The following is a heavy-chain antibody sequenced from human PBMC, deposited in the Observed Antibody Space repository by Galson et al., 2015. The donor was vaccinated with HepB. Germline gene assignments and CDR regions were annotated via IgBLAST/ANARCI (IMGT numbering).Heavy chain of an antibody. D-gene: IGHD6-13*01. CDR2: ISHDGSSK. CDR1: GFTFSTYA. J-gene: IGHJ4*02. Sequence: SLRLSCAASGFTFSTYAMHWVRQAPGKGLEWVAVISHDGSSKYYADSVKGRFTISRDNSKNTLYLQMNSLRAEDTAVYFCARGWYHFDNWGQGTLVSVSA. CDR3: ARGWYHFDN. V-gene: IGHV3-30*03.